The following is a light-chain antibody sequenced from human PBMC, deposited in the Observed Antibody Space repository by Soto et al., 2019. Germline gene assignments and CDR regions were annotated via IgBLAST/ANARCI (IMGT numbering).Light chain of an antibody. Sequence: EIVLTQSPPTLSLSPGERATLSCRASQSVDSYLAWYQQKPGQAPRLLIFDAFNRATGIPARFSGSGSGTDFTLTISSLEPEDFAVYYCQQHSNGLTFGGWTKVEIK. CDR3: QQHSNGLT. CDR1: QSVDSY. J-gene: IGKJ4*01. V-gene: IGKV3-11*01. CDR2: DAF.